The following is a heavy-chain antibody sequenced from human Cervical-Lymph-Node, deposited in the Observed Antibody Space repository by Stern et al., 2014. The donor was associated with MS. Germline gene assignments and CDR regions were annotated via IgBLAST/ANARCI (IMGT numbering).Heavy chain of an antibody. CDR1: GYTFTSYS. CDR3: ARGSTVGYFDY. CDR2: INPSGGSR. Sequence: VQLVQSGAEVKKPGASVKVSCKASGYTFTSYSMHWVRQAPGQGLEWMGIINPSGGSRSYAQKFQGRVTMTRDKSTSTVYMELSSLRSEDTAVYYCARGSTVGYFDYWGQGTLVTVSS. V-gene: IGHV1-46*01. J-gene: IGHJ4*02. D-gene: IGHD4-11*01.